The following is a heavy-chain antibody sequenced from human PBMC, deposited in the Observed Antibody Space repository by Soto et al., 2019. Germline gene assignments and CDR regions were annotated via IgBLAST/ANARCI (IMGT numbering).Heavy chain of an antibody. V-gene: IGHV1-3*01. CDR2: INAGNGNT. D-gene: IGHD6-6*01. J-gene: IGHJ5*02. CDR1: GYTFTSYA. Sequence: GASVKVSCKASGYTFTSYAMHWVRQAPGQRLEWMGWINAGNGNTKYSQKFQGRVTITRDTSASTAYMELSSLRSEDTAVYYCARDARSEQLVLPSWFDPWGQGTLVTVSS. CDR3: ARDARSEQLVLPSWFDP.